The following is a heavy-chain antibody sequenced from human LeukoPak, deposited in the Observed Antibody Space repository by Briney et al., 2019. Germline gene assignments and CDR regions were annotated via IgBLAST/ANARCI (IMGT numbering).Heavy chain of an antibody. D-gene: IGHD3-9*01. V-gene: IGHV1-69*04. CDR2: IIPIFGIA. J-gene: IGHJ6*02. Sequence: SVKVSCKASGGTFSSYAISWVRQAPGQGLEWMGRIIPIFGIANYAQKFQGRVTITADKSTSTAYMELSSLRSEDTAVYYCARVARYFDWLLSYYYYYGMDVWGQGTTVTVSS. CDR1: GGTFSSYA. CDR3: ARVARYFDWLLSYYYYYGMDV.